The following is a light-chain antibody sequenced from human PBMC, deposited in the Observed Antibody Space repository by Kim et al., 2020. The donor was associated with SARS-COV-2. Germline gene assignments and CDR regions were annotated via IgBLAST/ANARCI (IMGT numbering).Light chain of an antibody. J-gene: IGLJ3*02. Sequence: QRVTNSCSGSNSHIRNFTVNWYQQFPGTAPKLLIYKNNQRPSGVPDRFSGSNPGTSASLVISGLQSDDEADYYCATWDDRLGGRVFGGGDQADRP. CDR1: NSHIRNFT. CDR3: ATWDDRLGGRV. CDR2: KNN. V-gene: IGLV1-44*01.